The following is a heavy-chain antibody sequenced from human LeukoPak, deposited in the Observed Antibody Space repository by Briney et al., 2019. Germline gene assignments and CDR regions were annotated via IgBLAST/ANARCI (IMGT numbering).Heavy chain of an antibody. CDR3: AGRVTEYSSGYVY. D-gene: IGHD5-18*01. Sequence: GGSLRLSCVAPGITFSNYAVSWVRQAPEKGLDWVSVISGSAHKIRYADSVKGRFTISRDNSENIVYLQMNNLRAEDTAVYYCAGRVTEYSSGYVYWGQGTLVTVSS. V-gene: IGHV3-23*01. CDR1: GITFSNYA. J-gene: IGHJ4*02. CDR2: ISGSAHKI.